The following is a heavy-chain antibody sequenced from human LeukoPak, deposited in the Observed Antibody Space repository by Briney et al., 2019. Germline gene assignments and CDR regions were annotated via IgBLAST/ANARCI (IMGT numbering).Heavy chain of an antibody. V-gene: IGHV4-39*01. CDR2: IYYSGDT. Sequence: SETLSLTCTVSGGSISSSSYYWGWIRQPPGKGLEWIGSIYYSGDTYYNPSLKSRRVTISVDTSKNQFSLRLSSVTAADTAVYYCAGHKWHYYYYMGVWGKGSTVTASS. D-gene: IGHD5-12*01. CDR1: GGSISSSSYY. CDR3: AGHKWHYYYYMGV. J-gene: IGHJ6*03.